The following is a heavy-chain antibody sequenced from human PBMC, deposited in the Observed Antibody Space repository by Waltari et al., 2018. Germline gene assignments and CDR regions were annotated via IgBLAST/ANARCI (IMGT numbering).Heavy chain of an antibody. D-gene: IGHD3-10*01. CDR3: VQTDGLFGELYDFDY. Sequence: QITLKASGPTLVKPTQTLTLTCSFSGVSLRSSKMGVGWVRQHPAQALEWLEIIYWDDDARYAPSLTSRPTITKNTSKNQVVLSMTNMDPVDTGTYYCVQTDGLFGELYDFDYWGQGTLITVSS. CDR1: GVSLRSSKMG. CDR2: IYWDDDA. J-gene: IGHJ4*02. V-gene: IGHV2-5*05.